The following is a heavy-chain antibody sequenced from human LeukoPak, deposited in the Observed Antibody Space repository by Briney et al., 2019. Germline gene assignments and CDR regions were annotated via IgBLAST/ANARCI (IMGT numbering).Heavy chain of an antibody. CDR2: IGIDSGNT. CDR3: ARDHNYAFDN. V-gene: IGHV3-21*05. D-gene: IGHD1-1*01. J-gene: IGHJ4*02. Sequence: GGSLRLSCTASGFPFIEYSMNWVRQAPGQGLEWISYIGIDSGNTKYADSVRGRFTISADKAKNSLYLQMNSLRVEDTAVYYCARDHNYAFDNWGQGTLVSVAS. CDR1: GFPFIEYS.